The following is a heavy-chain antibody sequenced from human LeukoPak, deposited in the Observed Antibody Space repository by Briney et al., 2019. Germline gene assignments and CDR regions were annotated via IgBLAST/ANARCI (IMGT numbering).Heavy chain of an antibody. D-gene: IGHD3-10*01. CDR1: GGSISSYY. Sequence: SETLSLTCTVSGGSISSYYWSWIRQPPGKGLEWIGYIYYSGNTDYNPSLKSRVAIPLDMSKNQFSLRLAFVTAADTAIYYCARHGGLVRGFSDAFDIWGQGTMVTVSS. V-gene: IGHV4-59*08. J-gene: IGHJ3*02. CDR3: ARHGGLVRGFSDAFDI. CDR2: IYYSGNT.